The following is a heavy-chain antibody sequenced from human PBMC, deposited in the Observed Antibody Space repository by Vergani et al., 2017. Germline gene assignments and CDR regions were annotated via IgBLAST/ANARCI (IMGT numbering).Heavy chain of an antibody. CDR1: GFTFSSYA. CDR2: ISYDGSNK. CDR3: ARSRDERLAPIYSGNPFDC. Sequence: QVQLVESGGGVVQPGRSLRLSCAASGFTFSSYAMHWVRQAPGKGLEWVAVISYDGSNKYYADSVKGRFTISRDNSKNTLYLRMNSLRAEDTAVYYCARSRDERLAPIYSGNPFDCWGQGTLVTVSS. D-gene: IGHD5-12*01. J-gene: IGHJ4*02. V-gene: IGHV3-30-3*01.